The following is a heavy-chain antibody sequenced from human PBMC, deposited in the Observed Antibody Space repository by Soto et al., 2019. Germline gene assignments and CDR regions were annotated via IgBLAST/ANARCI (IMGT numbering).Heavy chain of an antibody. D-gene: IGHD6-6*01. J-gene: IGHJ5*02. CDR3: ASDQIAARPGWFDP. Sequence: LRLSFAASGFTFSSYAMSWFRQAPGKGLEWVSAISGSGGSTYYADSVKGRFTISRDNSKNTLYLQMNSLRAEDTAVYYCASDQIAARPGWFDPWGQGTLVTVSS. CDR1: GFTFSSYA. V-gene: IGHV3-23*01. CDR2: ISGSGGST.